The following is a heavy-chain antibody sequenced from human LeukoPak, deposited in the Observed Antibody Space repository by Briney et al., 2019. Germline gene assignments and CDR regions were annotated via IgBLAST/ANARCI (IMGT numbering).Heavy chain of an antibody. D-gene: IGHD6-19*01. CDR3: AKAAGPSALYSSGRGGVYFDY. CDR1: GFTFSSYG. CDR2: ISGNGFST. V-gene: IGHV3-23*01. Sequence: GGSLRLSCAASGFTFSSYGMHWVRQAPGKGLEWVSAISGNGFSTYYADSVKGRFTISRDNAKNSLYLQMNSLRAEDTAVYYCAKAAGPSALYSSGRGGVYFDYWGQGTLVTVSS. J-gene: IGHJ4*02.